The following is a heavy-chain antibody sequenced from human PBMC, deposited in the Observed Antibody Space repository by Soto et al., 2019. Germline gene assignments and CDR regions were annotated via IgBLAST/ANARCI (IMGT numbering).Heavy chain of an antibody. CDR3: ARERGSGWTFDY. V-gene: IGHV3-11*06. D-gene: IGHD6-19*01. J-gene: IGHJ4*02. CDR2: ISTNSRYT. CDR1: GFTLSDYY. Sequence: GSLRLSCAPSGFTLSDYYMTWIRQAPGKGLEWISYISTNSRYTKYADSVKGRFTISRDNVQNSLYLQMHSLRAEDTAVYYCARERGSGWTFDYWGQGTLVTVSS.